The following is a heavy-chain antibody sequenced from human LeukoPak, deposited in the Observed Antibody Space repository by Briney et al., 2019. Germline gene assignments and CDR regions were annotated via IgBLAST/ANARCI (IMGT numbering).Heavy chain of an antibody. Sequence: PGGSLRLSCTASGFAFSVYAMTWLRQPPGKGLEWVSTINANSGTTSYAASVRGRFTTSRDNSKNTLYLQLSTLRADDTATYYCAKPISGGLAVTADWFHPWGQGTLVVVSS. V-gene: IGHV3-23*01. CDR1: GFAFSVYA. D-gene: IGHD6-19*01. CDR3: AKPISGGLAVTADWFHP. CDR2: INANSGTT. J-gene: IGHJ5*01.